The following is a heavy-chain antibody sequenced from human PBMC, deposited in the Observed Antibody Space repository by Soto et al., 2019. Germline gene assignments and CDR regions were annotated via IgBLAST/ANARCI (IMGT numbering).Heavy chain of an antibody. CDR2: IYYSGST. J-gene: IGHJ5*02. Sequence: SETLSLTCTVSGGSISSSSYYWGWIRQPPGKGLEWIGSIYYSGSTYYNPSLKSRVTISVDTSKNQFSLKLSSVTAADTAVYYCARRAGYYYDSSGYSGWAHNWFDPWGQGTLVTVSS. CDR1: GGSISSSSYY. CDR3: ARRAGYYYDSSGYSGWAHNWFDP. V-gene: IGHV4-39*01. D-gene: IGHD3-22*01.